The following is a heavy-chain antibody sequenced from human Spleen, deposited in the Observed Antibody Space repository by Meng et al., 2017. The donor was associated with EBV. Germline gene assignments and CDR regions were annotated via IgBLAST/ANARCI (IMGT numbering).Heavy chain of an antibody. J-gene: IGHJ4*02. D-gene: IGHD5-18*01. CDR1: GGSVRSGTYY. Sequence: VQRQESGPGLVKPAETLSLTCTVSGGSVRSGTYYWSWIRQPPGKGLEWIGYIYFTGSTKYNPSLKTRVTISVDTSRNQFSLRLTSVTTADTAVYYCARATPGYSYGYTDSWGQGSLVTVSS. V-gene: IGHV4-61*01. CDR3: ARATPGYSYGYTDS. CDR2: IYFTGST.